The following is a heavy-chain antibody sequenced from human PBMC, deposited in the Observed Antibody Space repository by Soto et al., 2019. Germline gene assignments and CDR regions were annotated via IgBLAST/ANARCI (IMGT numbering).Heavy chain of an antibody. J-gene: IGHJ6*02. CDR3: ARRLDKDRSGFVGGGMDV. Sequence: SETLSLTCTVSGGSISSSSYYWGWIRQPPGKGLEWIGSIYYSGSTYYNPSLKSRVTISVDTSKNQFSLKLSSVTAADTAVYFGARRLDKDRSGFVGGGMDVWGQGTTVTVSS. CDR1: GGSISSSSYY. D-gene: IGHD3-22*01. CDR2: IYYSGST. V-gene: IGHV4-39*01.